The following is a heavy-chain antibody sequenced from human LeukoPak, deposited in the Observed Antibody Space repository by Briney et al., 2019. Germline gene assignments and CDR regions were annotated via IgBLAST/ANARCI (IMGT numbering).Heavy chain of an antibody. J-gene: IGHJ3*02. Sequence: GGSLRLSCAASGFTFSSYWMSWVRQAPGKGLEWAANIKQDGSEKYYVDSVKGRFTISRDNAKNSLYLQMNSLRAEDTAVYYCARDEAPPYCSSTSCALWAFDIWGQGTMVTVSS. V-gene: IGHV3-7*01. CDR2: IKQDGSEK. D-gene: IGHD2-2*01. CDR1: GFTFSSYW. CDR3: ARDEAPPYCSSTSCALWAFDI.